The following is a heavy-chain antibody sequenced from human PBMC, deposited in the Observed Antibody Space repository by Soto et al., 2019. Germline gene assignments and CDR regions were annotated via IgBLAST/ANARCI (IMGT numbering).Heavy chain of an antibody. D-gene: IGHD2-15*01. V-gene: IGHV4-30-4*01. CDR1: GGSISSGDYY. CDR2: IYYSGST. J-gene: IGHJ4*02. Sequence: QVQLQESGPGLVKPSQTLSLTCTVSGGSISSGDYYWSWIRQPPGKGLEWIGYIYYSGSTYYNPSLTSRLTTSVHTSKNQFSLKLSSVTAADTAVYYCARVADCSGGSCYFSGDYWGQGTLVTVSS. CDR3: ARVADCSGGSCYFSGDY.